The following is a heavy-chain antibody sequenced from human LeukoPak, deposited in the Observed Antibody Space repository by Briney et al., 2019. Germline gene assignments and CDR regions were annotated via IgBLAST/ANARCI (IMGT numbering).Heavy chain of an antibody. V-gene: IGHV3-13*01. D-gene: IGHD6-13*01. CDR3: ARGKRYSSSWFYNRFDP. Sequence: GGSLRLSCAASGFTFSSYSMNWVRQAPGKGLEWVSGIGTTGDTHYPDSVKGRFTVSRENAKNSLYLQMNSLRAGDTAVYYCARGKRYSSSWFYNRFDPWGQGTLVTVSS. CDR1: GFTFSSYS. J-gene: IGHJ5*02. CDR2: IGTTGDT.